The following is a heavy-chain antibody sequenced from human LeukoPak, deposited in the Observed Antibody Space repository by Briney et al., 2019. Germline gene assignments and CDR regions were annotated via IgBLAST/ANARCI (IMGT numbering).Heavy chain of an antibody. Sequence: SETLSLTCTVSGGSISSSSYYWGWIRQPPGKGLEWIGSIYYSGSTYYNPSLKSRVTISVDTSKNQFSLKLSSVTAADTAVYYCASEPPLRYFPYYYGMDVWGQGTTVTVSS. CDR1: GGSISSSSYY. J-gene: IGHJ6*02. D-gene: IGHD3-9*01. CDR3: ASEPPLRYFPYYYGMDV. V-gene: IGHV4-39*07. CDR2: IYYSGST.